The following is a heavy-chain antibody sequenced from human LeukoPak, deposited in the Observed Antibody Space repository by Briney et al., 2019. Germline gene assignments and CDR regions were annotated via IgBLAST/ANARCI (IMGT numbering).Heavy chain of an antibody. J-gene: IGHJ4*02. Sequence: SGPTLVNPTQTLTLTCTFSGFSLSTTGRSVSWIRQPPGKALEWLARIDWDEDKYYSTSLKTRLTISKDTSEDQVVLTITNMDPVETATYYCARDSGGGYGGNFGYWGQGTLVTVSS. CDR1: GFSLSTTGRS. CDR3: ARDSGGGYGGNFGY. CDR2: IDWDEDK. D-gene: IGHD4-23*01. V-gene: IGHV2-70*11.